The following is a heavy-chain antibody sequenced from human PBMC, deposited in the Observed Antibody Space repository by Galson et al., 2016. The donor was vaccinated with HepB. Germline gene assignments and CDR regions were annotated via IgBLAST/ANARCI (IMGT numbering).Heavy chain of an antibody. CDR3: ARHDGPEYMEF. V-gene: IGHV5-51*01. CDR1: GYRFSSYW. J-gene: IGHJ1*01. Sequence: KVSCKGFGYRFSSYWIGWIRQRPGKGLEWMGIIYPSDSDVIYNPAFQGHITLSADKSINTAYVQWNNLRPSDTAMYFCARHDGPEYMEFWGQGTLLTVSS. D-gene: IGHD6-6*01. CDR2: IYPSDSDV.